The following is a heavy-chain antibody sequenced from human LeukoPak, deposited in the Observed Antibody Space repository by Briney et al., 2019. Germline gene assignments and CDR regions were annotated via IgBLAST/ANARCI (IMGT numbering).Heavy chain of an antibody. D-gene: IGHD3-3*01. Sequence: GGSLRLSCAASGFTFSDYALGWVRQAPGRGLEWVATLSGSGAGTYYSDSVQGRFTISRDNSKRTLFLQMSSLRAEDTAVYYCAKERLYDFPHDDAFDIWGQGTMVTVSS. CDR2: LSGSGAGT. J-gene: IGHJ3*02. CDR3: AKERLYDFPHDDAFDI. V-gene: IGHV3-23*01. CDR1: GFTFSDYA.